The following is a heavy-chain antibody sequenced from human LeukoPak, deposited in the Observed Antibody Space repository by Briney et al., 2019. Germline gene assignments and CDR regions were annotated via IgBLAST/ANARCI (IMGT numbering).Heavy chain of an antibody. D-gene: IGHD2-15*01. CDR2: ISSSSSYI. CDR3: ARSGGDYFDY. Sequence: PGGSLRLSCAVSGFTFSSYTMNWVRQAPGKGLEWVSSISSSSSYIYYADSVKGRFTISRDNAKNSVYLQMNSLRAEDTAVYYWARSGGDYFDYWGQGTLVTVSS. CDR1: GFTFSSYT. J-gene: IGHJ4*02. V-gene: IGHV3-21*01.